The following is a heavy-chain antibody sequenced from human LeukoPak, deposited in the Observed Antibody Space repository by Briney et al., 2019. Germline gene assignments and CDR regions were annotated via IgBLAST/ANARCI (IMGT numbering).Heavy chain of an antibody. CDR1: GGSISSSSYY. J-gene: IGHJ4*02. Sequence: SETLSLTCTVSGGSISSSSYYWGWIRQPPGKWLEWIGSIYYSGSTDYNPSLKSRVTISVDTSKNQFSLKLSSVTAADTAVYYCARHISGYSSSYFDYWGQGTLVTVSS. CDR3: ARHISGYSSSYFDY. D-gene: IGHD6-13*01. V-gene: IGHV4-39*01. CDR2: IYYSGST.